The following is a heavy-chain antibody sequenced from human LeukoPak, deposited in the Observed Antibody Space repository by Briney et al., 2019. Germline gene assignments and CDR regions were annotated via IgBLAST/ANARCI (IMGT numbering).Heavy chain of an antibody. V-gene: IGHV3-30-3*02. CDR1: GFTFSGYP. CDR2: ISYDGSNK. J-gene: IGHJ4*02. CDR3: AKARGEQNGGSNY. Sequence: PGKSLRLSCAASGFTFSGYPIHWVRQAPGKGLEWVAVISYDGSNKYYADSVKGRFTISRDNSKNTLYLQMNSLRAEDTAVYYCAKARGEQNGGSNYWGQGTQVIVSS. D-gene: IGHD2-15*01.